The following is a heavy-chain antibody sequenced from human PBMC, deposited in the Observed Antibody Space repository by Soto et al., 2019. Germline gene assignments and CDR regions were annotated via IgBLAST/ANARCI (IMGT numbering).Heavy chain of an antibody. D-gene: IGHD5-12*01. CDR2: IYSSGST. V-gene: IGHV4-59*02. Sequence: QVQLQESGPGLVKSSETLSLTCTVSGGSVNNNFWSWIRQPPGKGLEWLAYIYSSGSTPYNPSLKSRVTISIDASKNQSSLKVNSVTAADTAVYFCARGGWLRGSYWFDPWGQGALVTVSS. J-gene: IGHJ5*02. CDR1: GGSVNNNF. CDR3: ARGGWLRGSYWFDP.